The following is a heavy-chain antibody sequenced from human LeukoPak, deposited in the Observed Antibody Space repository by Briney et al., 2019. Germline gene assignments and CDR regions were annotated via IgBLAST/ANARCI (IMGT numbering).Heavy chain of an antibody. J-gene: IGHJ4*02. D-gene: IGHD3-10*01. V-gene: IGHV3-48*01. CDR3: AREYTYYYGSGSYSKRNYFDY. CDR2: ISSSSGTI. Sequence: GGSLRLSCATSGFTFSSYSMNWVRQAPGKGLEWVSYISSSSGTIYYADSVKGRFTISRDNAKNSLYLQMNSLRAEDTAVYHCAREYTYYYGSGSYSKRNYFDYWGQGTLVTVSS. CDR1: GFTFSSYS.